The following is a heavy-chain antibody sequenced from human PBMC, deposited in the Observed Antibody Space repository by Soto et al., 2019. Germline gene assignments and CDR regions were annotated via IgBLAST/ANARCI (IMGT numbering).Heavy chain of an antibody. CDR1: GGSISSYY. J-gene: IGHJ4*02. V-gene: IGHV4-59*08. CDR3: ARRNGSCFDY. Sequence: SETLSLTCTVSGGSISSYYWSWIRQPPGKGLEWIGYIYYSGSTNYNPSLKSRVTISVDTSKNQFSLKLSSVTAADTAVYYCARRNGSCFDYWGQGTLVTASS. D-gene: IGHD2-8*01. CDR2: IYYSGST.